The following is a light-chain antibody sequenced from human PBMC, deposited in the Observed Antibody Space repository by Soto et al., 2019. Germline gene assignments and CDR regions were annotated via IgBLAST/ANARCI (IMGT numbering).Light chain of an antibody. CDR3: QQSYDAQFT. Sequence: DIQLTQSPSSLSASVGGEVTITCRASQGISHYLTWYQQKPGRAPTLLIYGVSTLQSGVPSRFSGGGAGTDFTLTISNLQLEDFATFYCQQSYDAQFTFGGGTRVDIK. V-gene: IGKV1-39*01. CDR1: QGISHY. J-gene: IGKJ4*01. CDR2: GVS.